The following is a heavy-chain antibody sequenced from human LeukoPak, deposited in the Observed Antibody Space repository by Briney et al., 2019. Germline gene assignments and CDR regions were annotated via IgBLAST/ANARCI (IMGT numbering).Heavy chain of an antibody. CDR3: ARGAFGELLLDY. V-gene: IGHV4-39*07. Sequence: SETLSLTCTVSGGSISSSSYYWGWIRQPPGKGLEWIGSIYYSGSTYYNPSLKSRVTISVDTSKNQFSLKLSSVTAADTAVYYCARGAFGELLLDYWGQGTLVTVSS. CDR1: GGSISSSSYY. J-gene: IGHJ4*02. D-gene: IGHD3-10*01. CDR2: IYYSGST.